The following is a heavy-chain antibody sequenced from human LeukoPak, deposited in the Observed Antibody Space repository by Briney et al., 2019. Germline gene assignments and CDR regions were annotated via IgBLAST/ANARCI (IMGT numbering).Heavy chain of an antibody. CDR3: ASGYSSSSEFDY. D-gene: IGHD6-6*01. CDR1: GGSFSGYY. V-gene: IGHV4-34*01. J-gene: IGHJ4*02. Sequence: SETLSLTCAVYGGSFSGYYWGWIRQPPGKGLEWIGEINHSGSTNYNPSLKSRVTISVDTSKNQFSLKLSSVTAADTAVYYCASGYSSSSEFDYWGQGTLVTVSS. CDR2: INHSGST.